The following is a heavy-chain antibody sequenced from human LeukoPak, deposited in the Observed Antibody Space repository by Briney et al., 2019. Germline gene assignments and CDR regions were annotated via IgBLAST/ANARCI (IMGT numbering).Heavy chain of an antibody. CDR1: GGSISSYH. D-gene: IGHD3-16*01. J-gene: IGHJ3*02. CDR3: ARGAASSAFDI. CDR2: IYSSGST. Sequence: SETLSLTCTVSGGSISSYHWSWIRQPAGEGLEWIGRIYSSGSTNYNPSLKSRVTMSVDTSKNQFSLKLSSVTAADTAVYYCARGAASSAFDIWGQGTMVTVSS. V-gene: IGHV4-4*07.